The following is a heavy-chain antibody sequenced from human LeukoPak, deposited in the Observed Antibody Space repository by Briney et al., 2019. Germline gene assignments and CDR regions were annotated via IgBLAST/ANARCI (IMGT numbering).Heavy chain of an antibody. CDR1: GGSISSYY. Sequence: PSETLSLTCTVSGGSISSYYWSWIRQPPGKGLEWIGYIYYSGSTNYNPSLKSRVTISVDTSKNQFSLKLSSVTAADTAVYYCARFVPDYGMDVWGQGTTVTVSS. J-gene: IGHJ6*02. CDR2: IYYSGST. CDR3: ARFVPDYGMDV. V-gene: IGHV4-59*01.